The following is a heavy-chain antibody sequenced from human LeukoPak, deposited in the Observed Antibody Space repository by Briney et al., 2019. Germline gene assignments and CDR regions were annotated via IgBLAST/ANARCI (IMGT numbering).Heavy chain of an antibody. Sequence: PSETLSLTCTVSGGSISSSSYYWGWIRQPPGKGLEWIGSIYYSGSTYYNPSLKSRVTISVDTSKNQFSLKLSSVTAADTAVYYCARHQGGVVDYYYYYYMDVWGKGTTVTVSS. CDR1: GGSISSSSYY. V-gene: IGHV4-39*01. D-gene: IGHD3-3*01. CDR2: IYYSGST. CDR3: ARHQGGVVDYYYYYYMDV. J-gene: IGHJ6*03.